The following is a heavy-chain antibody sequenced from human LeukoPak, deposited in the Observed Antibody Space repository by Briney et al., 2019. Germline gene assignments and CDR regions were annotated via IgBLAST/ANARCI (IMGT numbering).Heavy chain of an antibody. J-gene: IGHJ4*02. V-gene: IGHV3-23*01. D-gene: IGHD3-22*01. CDR2: ISGSGGAT. CDR1: GFTFNTYG. CDR3: AKSGYNYDSNAYPFIDY. Sequence: GGTLRLSCAASGFTFNTYGMSWVRQAPGKGLEWVSGISGSGGATYYADSVKGRFTVSRDDPHNTLYLQMNSLRAEDTAVYYCAKSGYNYDSNAYPFIDYWGQGTLVTVSS.